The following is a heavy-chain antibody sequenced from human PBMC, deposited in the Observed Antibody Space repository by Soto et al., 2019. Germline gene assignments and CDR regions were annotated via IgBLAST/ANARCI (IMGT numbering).Heavy chain of an antibody. CDR2: IYHSGTT. D-gene: IGHD2-15*01. V-gene: IGHV4-38-2*01. Sequence: PSETLSLTCAVSGDSISSGFHWAWIRQPPGKGLEWVASIYHSGTTYYNPSLTSRVTISVDTSKNQFSLRLSSVTAADTAVYYCARLSLHCSGGSCHYYYYGMDVWGQGITVTVYS. J-gene: IGHJ6*02. CDR1: GDSISSGFH. CDR3: ARLSLHCSGGSCHYYYYGMDV.